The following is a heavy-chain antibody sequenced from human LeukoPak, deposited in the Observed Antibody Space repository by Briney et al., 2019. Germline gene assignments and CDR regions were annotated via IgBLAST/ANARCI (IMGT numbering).Heavy chain of an antibody. Sequence: GASVKVSCKASGGTFSSYAISWVRQAPGQGLEWMVRIIPIFGTANYAQKFQGRVTITTDESTSTAYMELSSLRSEDTAVYYCAREPYSSGWYYFDNWSQGTLVTVSS. J-gene: IGHJ4*02. D-gene: IGHD6-19*01. V-gene: IGHV1-69*05. CDR2: IIPIFGTA. CDR1: GGTFSSYA. CDR3: AREPYSSGWYYFDN.